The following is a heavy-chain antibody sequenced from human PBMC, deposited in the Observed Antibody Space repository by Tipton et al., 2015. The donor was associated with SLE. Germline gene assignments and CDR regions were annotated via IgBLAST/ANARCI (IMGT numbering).Heavy chain of an antibody. Sequence: SLRLSCAASGFTFSSYSMNWVRQAPGKGLEWVAFISYDGSNKYYADSVKGRFTISRDNSKNTLYLQMNSLRAEDTAVYSCAKVVEKQWLFGAYWGQGTMVTVSS. J-gene: IGHJ3*01. CDR3: AKVVEKQWLFGAY. CDR1: GFTFSSYS. V-gene: IGHV3-30*18. D-gene: IGHD6-19*01. CDR2: ISYDGSNK.